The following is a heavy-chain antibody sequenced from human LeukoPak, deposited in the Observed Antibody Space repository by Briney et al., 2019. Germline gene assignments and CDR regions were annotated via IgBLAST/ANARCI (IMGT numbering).Heavy chain of an antibody. D-gene: IGHD3-3*01. CDR1: GFTFSSYW. CDR2: IEQEGSEK. Sequence: PGGSLRLSCAASGFTFSSYWMSWVRQAPGKGLEWVANIEQEGSEKNYVDSVKGRFTISRDNAKNSLYLQMNSLRAEDTAVYYCARRGRIFGAVSIGYFDYWGQGTLVTVSS. J-gene: IGHJ4*02. V-gene: IGHV3-7*05. CDR3: ARRGRIFGAVSIGYFDY.